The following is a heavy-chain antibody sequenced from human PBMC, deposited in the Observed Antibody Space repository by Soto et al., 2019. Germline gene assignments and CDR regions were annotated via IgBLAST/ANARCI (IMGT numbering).Heavy chain of an antibody. CDR3: ARIGNPRYSDWGDYYGMDV. D-gene: IGHD6-13*01. V-gene: IGHV4-39*01. CDR2: IYYSGST. J-gene: IGHJ6*02. CDR1: GGSISSSSYY. Sequence: TSETLSLTCTVSGGSISSSSYYWGWIRQPPGKGLEWIGSIYYSGSTYYNPSLKSRVTISVDTSKNQFSLKLSSVTAADTAVYYCARIGNPRYSDWGDYYGMDVWGQGTTVTVSS.